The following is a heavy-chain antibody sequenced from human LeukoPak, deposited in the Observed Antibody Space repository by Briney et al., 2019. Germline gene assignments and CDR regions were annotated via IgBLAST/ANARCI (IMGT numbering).Heavy chain of an antibody. J-gene: IGHJ4*02. Sequence: GGFLRLSCAASGFTFSSYAMSWVRQAPGKGLEWVSAISGSGGSTYYADSVKGRFTISRDNSKNTLYLQMNSLRAEDTAVYYCAKFTGLGYSNPFDYWGQGTLVIVSS. D-gene: IGHD4-11*01. V-gene: IGHV3-23*01. CDR3: AKFTGLGYSNPFDY. CDR1: GFTFSSYA. CDR2: ISGSGGST.